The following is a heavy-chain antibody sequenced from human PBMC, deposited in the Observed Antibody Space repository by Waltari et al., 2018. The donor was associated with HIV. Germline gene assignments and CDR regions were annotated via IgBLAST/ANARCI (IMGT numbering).Heavy chain of an antibody. V-gene: IGHV1-2*02. Sequence: QVQLVQSGAEVKKPGASVKVSCKTSGCRFTAYYMHWVRHAAGQGLEWMGWINPNTSGTNYAQKFQGRVTMTWDTSISTIYMDLNRLTSDDTAIYFCARPVAATFYFDYWGQGTLVTVSS. CDR1: GCRFTAYY. D-gene: IGHD6-19*01. CDR2: INPNTSGT. J-gene: IGHJ4*02. CDR3: ARPVAATFYFDY.